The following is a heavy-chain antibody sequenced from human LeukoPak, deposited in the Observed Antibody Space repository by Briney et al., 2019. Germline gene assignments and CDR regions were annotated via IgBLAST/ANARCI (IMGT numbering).Heavy chain of an antibody. CDR2: ISGCGGST. CDR3: AKLGCSRTSCYAADYSSYYGMDV. D-gene: IGHD2-2*01. CDR1: GFTFSSYA. Sequence: GGSLRLSCAASGFTFSSYAMSWVRQAPGKGLEWVSAISGCGGSTYYAGSVKGRFTISRDNSKNTLYLQMNSLRAEDTAVYYCAKLGCSRTSCYAADYSSYYGMDVWGQGTTVTVSS. V-gene: IGHV3-23*01. J-gene: IGHJ6*02.